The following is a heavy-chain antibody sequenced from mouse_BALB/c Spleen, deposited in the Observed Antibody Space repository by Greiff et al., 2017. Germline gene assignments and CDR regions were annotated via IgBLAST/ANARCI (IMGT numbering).Heavy chain of an antibody. CDR2: IDPSDSYT. CDR3: TRSGGTEGTYFDY. D-gene: IGHD3-3*01. CDR1: GYTFTSYW. J-gene: IGHJ2*01. Sequence: QVQLQQPGAELVKPGASVKLSCKASGYTFTSYWMHWVKQRPGQGLEWIGEIDPSDSYTNYNQKFKGKATLTVDKSSSTAYMQLSSLTSEDSAVYYCTRSGGTEGTYFDYWGQGTTLTVSS. V-gene: IGHV1-69*02.